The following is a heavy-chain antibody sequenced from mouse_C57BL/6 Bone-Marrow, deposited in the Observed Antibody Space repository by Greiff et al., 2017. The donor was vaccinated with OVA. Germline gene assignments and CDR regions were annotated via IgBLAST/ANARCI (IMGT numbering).Heavy chain of an antibody. CDR1: GYTFTSYW. CDR3: SRSPLYYGYDGGFAY. J-gene: IGHJ3*01. V-gene: IGHV1-72*01. CDR2: IDPNSGGT. D-gene: IGHD2-2*01. Sequence: QVQLQQPGAELVKPGASVKLSCKASGYTFTSYWMHWVKQRPGRGLEWIGRIDPNSGGTKYNEKFKSKATLTVDKPASTAYMQLCSLTSEDSAVYYCSRSPLYYGYDGGFAYWGQGTLVTVSA.